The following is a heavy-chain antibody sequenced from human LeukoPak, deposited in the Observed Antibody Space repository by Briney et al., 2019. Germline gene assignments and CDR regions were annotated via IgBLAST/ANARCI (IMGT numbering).Heavy chain of an antibody. J-gene: IGHJ4*02. Sequence: GGSLRLSCAASGFTFSSYGMHWVRQAPGKGLEWVSVIYSGGSTYYADSVKGRFTISRDNSKNTLFLQMNSLRAEDTAVYYCARGGSAWPIDYWGQGTLVTVSS. CDR1: GFTFSSYG. CDR2: IYSGGST. CDR3: ARGGSAWPIDY. V-gene: IGHV3-53*01. D-gene: IGHD3-16*01.